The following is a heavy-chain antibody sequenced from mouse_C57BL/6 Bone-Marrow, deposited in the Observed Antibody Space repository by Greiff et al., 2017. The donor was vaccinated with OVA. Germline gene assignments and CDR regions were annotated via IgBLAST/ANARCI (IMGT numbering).Heavy chain of an antibody. CDR3: ARQCFSNYYAMDY. CDR2: ISNGGGST. Sequence: EVKLEESGGGLVQPGGSLKLSCAASGFTFSDYYMYWVRQTPEKRLEWVAYISNGGGSTYYTDTVKGRFTISRDNAKNTLYLQMSRLKSEDTAMYYCARQCFSNYYAMDYWGQGTSVTVSS. J-gene: IGHJ4*01. D-gene: IGHD2-5*01. CDR1: GFTFSDYY. V-gene: IGHV5-12*01.